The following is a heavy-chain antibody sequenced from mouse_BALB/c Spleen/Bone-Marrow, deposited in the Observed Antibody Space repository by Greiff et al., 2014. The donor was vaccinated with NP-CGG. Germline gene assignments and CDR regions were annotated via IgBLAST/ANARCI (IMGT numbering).Heavy chain of an antibody. J-gene: IGHJ4*01. CDR3: SRGRRDALDY. V-gene: IGHV1S81*02. Sequence: QVQLKQSGAELVKPGASVKLSCKASGYTFTSYYMYWVKQRPGQGLEWFGEINPSNGGTNFNEKFKNKATLTVDKSSSTAYMQLSSLTSEDCAVYYCSRGRRDALDYWGQGTSVTVSS. CDR1: GYTFTSYY. CDR2: INPSNGGT.